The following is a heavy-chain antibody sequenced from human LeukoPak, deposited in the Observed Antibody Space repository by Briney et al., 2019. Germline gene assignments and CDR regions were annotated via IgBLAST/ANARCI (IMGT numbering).Heavy chain of an antibody. Sequence: GGSLRLSCAASGFTFSSYAMSWVRQAPGKGLEWVSAISGSGGSTYYADSVKGRFTISRDNSKNTLYLQMNSLRAEDTAVYYCAKAQWNSSGWYGGFDYWGQGTLATVSS. CDR2: ISGSGGST. J-gene: IGHJ4*02. CDR3: AKAQWNSSGWYGGFDY. D-gene: IGHD6-19*01. V-gene: IGHV3-23*01. CDR1: GFTFSSYA.